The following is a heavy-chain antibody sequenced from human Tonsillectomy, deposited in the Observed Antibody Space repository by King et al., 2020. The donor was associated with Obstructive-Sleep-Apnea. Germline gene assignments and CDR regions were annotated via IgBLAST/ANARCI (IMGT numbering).Heavy chain of an antibody. CDR2: INHSGST. CDR1: GGSFSDYY. CDR3: ARRDPMNYYGSAREAFWDV. J-gene: IGHJ6*02. Sequence: VQLQQWGAGLLKPSETLSRTCAVYGGSFSDYYWSWVRQPPGKGLEWIGEINHSGSTNYNPSLKSRVTISVETSKNQFSLKLSSVTAADTAVYYCARRDPMNYYGSAREAFWDVWGQGTTVTVSS. D-gene: IGHD3-10*01. V-gene: IGHV4-34*01.